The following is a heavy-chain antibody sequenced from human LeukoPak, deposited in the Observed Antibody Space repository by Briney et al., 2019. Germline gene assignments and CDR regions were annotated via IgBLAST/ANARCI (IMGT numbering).Heavy chain of an antibody. CDR2: IYSGGST. CDR1: GFTVSSNY. CDR3: ARESSSFLDY. J-gene: IGHJ4*02. Sequence: GGSLRLSCAASGFTVSSNYMSWVRQAPGKGLEWVSVIYSGGSTYYADSVKGRFTISRDNSKNTLYPQMNSLRADDTAVYYCARESSSFLDYWGQGTLVTVSS. V-gene: IGHV3-53*01. D-gene: IGHD6-6*01.